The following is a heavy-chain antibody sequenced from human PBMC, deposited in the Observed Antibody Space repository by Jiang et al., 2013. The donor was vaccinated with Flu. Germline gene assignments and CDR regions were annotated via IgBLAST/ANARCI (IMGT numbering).Heavy chain of an antibody. J-gene: IGHJ4*02. V-gene: IGHV5-10-1*01. CDR2: IDPSDSYT. Sequence: SWVRQVPGKGLEWMGRIDPSDSYTNYSPSFQGHVTISADKSISTAYLQWSSLKASDTAMYYCARIATVVTPGDYWGQGTLVTVSS. CDR3: ARIATVVTPGDY. D-gene: IGHD4-23*01.